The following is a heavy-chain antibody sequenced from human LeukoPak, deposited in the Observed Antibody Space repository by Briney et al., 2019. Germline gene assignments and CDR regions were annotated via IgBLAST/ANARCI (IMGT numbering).Heavy chain of an antibody. CDR3: ARRYMATSAEDFDY. V-gene: IGHV3-7*01. D-gene: IGHD5-24*01. J-gene: IGHJ4*02. Sequence: SGGSLRLSCAASGFTFSRYWMSWVRQAPGKGLEWVANIKQDGSEKYYVDSVKGRFTISRDNAKNSLYLQMNSLRAEDAAVYYCARRYMATSAEDFDYWGQGTLVTVSS. CDR2: IKQDGSEK. CDR1: GFTFSRYW.